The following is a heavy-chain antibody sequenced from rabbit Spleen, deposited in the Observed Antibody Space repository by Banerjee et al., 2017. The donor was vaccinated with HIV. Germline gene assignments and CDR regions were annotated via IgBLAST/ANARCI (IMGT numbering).Heavy chain of an antibody. V-gene: IGHV1S45*01. D-gene: IGHD1-1*01. CDR3: ARDTSSSFSSYGMDL. CDR1: GFDLSSTYW. J-gene: IGHJ6*01. Sequence: QEQLEESGGDLVQPEGSLTLTCKASGFDLSSTYWICWVRQAPGKGLELIACIYTSSGITYYASWAKGRFTISKTSSTTVTLQMTSLTAADTATYFCARDTSSSFSSYGMDLWGPGTLVTVS. CDR2: IYTSSGIT.